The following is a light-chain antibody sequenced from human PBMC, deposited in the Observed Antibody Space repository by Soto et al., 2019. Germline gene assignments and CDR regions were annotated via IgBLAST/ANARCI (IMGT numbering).Light chain of an antibody. Sequence: QSVLTQPASVSGSPGQSITISCTGTSSDVGGYNYVSWYQQHPGKAPKLMIYDVSNRPSGVSNRFSGSKSGNTASLTISGLQAEDEADYYCSSYTSSSNNFYFVFGGGTQLTVL. CDR3: SSYTSSSNNFYFV. J-gene: IGLJ3*02. CDR2: DVS. CDR1: SSDVGGYNY. V-gene: IGLV2-14*01.